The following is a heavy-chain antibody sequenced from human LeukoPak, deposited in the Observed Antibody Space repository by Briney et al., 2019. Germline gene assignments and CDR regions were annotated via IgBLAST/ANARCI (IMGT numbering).Heavy chain of an antibody. V-gene: IGHV4-59*01. CDR1: GGSISSYY. D-gene: IGHD3-22*01. CDR2: IYYSGST. CDR3: ARTITYYYDSSGYNWFDP. Sequence: SETLSLTCTVSGGSISSYYWSWIRQPPGKGLEWIGYIYYSGSTNYNPSLKSRVTISVDTSKNQFSLKLSSVTAADTDVYYCARTITYYYDSSGYNWFDPWGQGTLVTVSS. J-gene: IGHJ5*02.